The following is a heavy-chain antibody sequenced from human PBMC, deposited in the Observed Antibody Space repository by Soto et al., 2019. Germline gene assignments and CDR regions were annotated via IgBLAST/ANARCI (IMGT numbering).Heavy chain of an antibody. V-gene: IGHV3-33*01. Sequence: QVQLVESGGGVVQPGRSLRLSCAASGFTFSSYGMHWVRQAPGKGLEWVAVIWYDGSNKYYADSVKGRFTISRDNSKNTLYLQMNCLRAEDTAVYYCARGRYENYYYGMDVWGQGTTVTVSS. CDR2: IWYDGSNK. CDR3: ARGRYENYYYGMDV. J-gene: IGHJ6*02. D-gene: IGHD3-3*01. CDR1: GFTFSSYG.